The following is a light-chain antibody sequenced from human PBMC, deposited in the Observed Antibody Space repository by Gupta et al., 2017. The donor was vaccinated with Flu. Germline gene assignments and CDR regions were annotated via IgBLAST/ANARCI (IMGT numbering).Light chain of an antibody. CDR2: EDF. J-gene: IGLJ2*01. CDR1: AFPKKY. CDR3: FSVDRRGHDRV. V-gene: IGLV3-10*01. Sequence: GQTARITCSGDAFPKKYAYWYQLKSGQAPQLVIYEDFKRPSGIPQRFSGSTSGAVATLTITGAQVEDEADYHCFSVDRRGHDRVFGGGTTRAVL.